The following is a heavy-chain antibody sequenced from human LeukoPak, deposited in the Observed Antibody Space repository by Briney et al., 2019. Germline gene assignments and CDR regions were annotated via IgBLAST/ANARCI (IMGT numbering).Heavy chain of an antibody. CDR1: EFTFTNYA. D-gene: IGHD3-22*01. J-gene: IGHJ6*03. V-gene: IGHV3-23*01. CDR3: AKATTMIVVVINYMDV. CDR2: ISGSGSST. Sequence: GGSLKLSCATSEFTFTNYAMTWVRQAPGKGLEWVSAISGSGSSTYYADSMKGRFTISRDNSKNTLYLQMNSLRAEDTAVYYCAKATTMIVVVINYMDVWGKGTTVTVSS.